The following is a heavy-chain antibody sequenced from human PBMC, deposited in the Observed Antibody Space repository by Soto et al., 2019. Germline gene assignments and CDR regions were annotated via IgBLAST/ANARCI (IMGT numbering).Heavy chain of an antibody. Sequence: TVRSLRLSCTASGFTFSDYNMSWVLRAPGKGLEWVGFTRGKAYGGTTEYDESVKGRFTISRDDSKSIVYLQMNSLRAEDTAVYSCARVLDYYGQLDYWGQGTLVTVSS. CDR2: TRGKAYGGTT. D-gene: IGHD3-10*01. V-gene: IGHV3-49*04. CDR3: ARVLDYYGQLDY. CDR1: GFTFSDYN. J-gene: IGHJ4*02.